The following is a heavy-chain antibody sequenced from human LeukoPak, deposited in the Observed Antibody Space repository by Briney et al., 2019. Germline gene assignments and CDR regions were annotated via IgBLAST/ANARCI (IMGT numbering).Heavy chain of an antibody. J-gene: IGHJ1*01. V-gene: IGHV4-34*01. CDR2: INHSGST. CDR1: GGSFSGYY. D-gene: IGHD4-17*01. CDR3: ARSMTTVTTTAFQH. Sequence: SETLSLTCAVYGGSFSGYYWSWIRQPPGKGLEWIGEINHSGSTNYNPSLESRVTISVDTSKNQFSLKLSSVTAADTAVYYCARSMTTVTTTAFQHWGQGTLVTVSS.